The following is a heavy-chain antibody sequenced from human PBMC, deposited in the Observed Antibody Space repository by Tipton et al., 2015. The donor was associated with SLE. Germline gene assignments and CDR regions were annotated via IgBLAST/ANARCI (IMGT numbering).Heavy chain of an antibody. CDR3: ARASTPNSYDCSGFYLSFYSDY. V-gene: IGHV4-34*01. D-gene: IGHD3-22*01. Sequence: TLSLTCAVYGESFSGYYWTWIRQPPGKGLEWIGEVDPSGSTNYNPSLRSRVTISVDTSKNQFSLKLSSVTAADTAVYYCARASTPNSYDCSGFYLSFYSDYWGQGTQVTVSS. J-gene: IGHJ4*02. CDR2: VDPSGST. CDR1: GESFSGYY.